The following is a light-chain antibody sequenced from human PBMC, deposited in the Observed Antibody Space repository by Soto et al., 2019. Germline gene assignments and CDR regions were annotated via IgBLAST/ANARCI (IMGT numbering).Light chain of an antibody. V-gene: IGKV3-11*01. CDR1: QSVSGY. Sequence: EIVLTQSPATLSLSPGERATLSCRASQSVSGYLAWYQQKPGQAPRVLIYDASNRATGIPARFSGSGSGTDFTLIISSLECVDFAVYYCLQRSCLPLTFGGGTKVESK. J-gene: IGKJ4*01. CDR3: LQRSCLPLT. CDR2: DAS.